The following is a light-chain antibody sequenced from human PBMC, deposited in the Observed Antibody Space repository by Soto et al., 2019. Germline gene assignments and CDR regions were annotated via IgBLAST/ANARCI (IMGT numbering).Light chain of an antibody. CDR2: DAS. CDR3: QQYNNWPLYT. V-gene: IGKV3-15*01. CDR1: QSVSGN. Sequence: EIVMTQSPATLSVSPGERATLSCRASQSVSGNLAWYQQRPGQAPRLLIYDASTRATGIPDRFSGGGSGTQFTLSISSLQSEDFAVYYCQQYNNWPLYTFGQGTKLEIK. J-gene: IGKJ2*01.